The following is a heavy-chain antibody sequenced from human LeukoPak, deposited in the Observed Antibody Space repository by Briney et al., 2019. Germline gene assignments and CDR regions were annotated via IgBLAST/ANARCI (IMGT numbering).Heavy chain of an antibody. V-gene: IGHV1-2*02. CDR2: INPNSGDS. CDR1: GYTFTGYY. Sequence: ASVTVSCKASGYTFTGYYIHWVRQAPGQGLEWMGWINPNSGDSDYAQNFQGRVTMTRDTSITTAYMELSRLTSDDTAVYYCARDNGDYWFDYWGQGTLVTVSS. D-gene: IGHD4-17*01. J-gene: IGHJ4*02. CDR3: ARDNGDYWFDY.